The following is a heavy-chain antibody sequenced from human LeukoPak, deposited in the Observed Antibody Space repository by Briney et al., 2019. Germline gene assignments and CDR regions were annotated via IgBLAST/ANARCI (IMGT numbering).Heavy chain of an antibody. CDR3: ARAEGDILTCTGYYYGMDV. CDR2: IYTSGST. J-gene: IGHJ6*02. Sequence: SETLSLTCTVSGGSISSYYWRWIRQPAGKGLEWIGRIYTSGSTNYNPSLKSRVTMSVDTSKNQFSLKLSSVTAADTAVYYCARAEGDILTCTGYYYGMDVWGQGTTVTVSS. D-gene: IGHD3-9*01. V-gene: IGHV4-4*07. CDR1: GGSISSYY.